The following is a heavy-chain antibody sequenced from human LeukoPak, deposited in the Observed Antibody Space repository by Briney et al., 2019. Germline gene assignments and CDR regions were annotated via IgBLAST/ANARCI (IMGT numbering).Heavy chain of an antibody. Sequence: PSETLSLTRTVSGGSISSYYWSRIRQPAGKGLEWIGRIYTSGSTNYNPSLKSRVTMSVDTSKNQFSLKLSSVTAADTAVYYCARDTRGNYGDYVPFDYWGQGTLVTVSS. CDR3: ARDTRGNYGDYVPFDY. V-gene: IGHV4-4*07. D-gene: IGHD4-17*01. J-gene: IGHJ4*02. CDR1: GGSISSYY. CDR2: IYTSGST.